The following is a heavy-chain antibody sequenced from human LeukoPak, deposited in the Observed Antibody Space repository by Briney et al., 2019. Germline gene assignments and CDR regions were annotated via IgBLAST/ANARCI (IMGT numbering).Heavy chain of an antibody. CDR3: ARSPVYGGLQD. Sequence: PSETLSLTCAVYGGSFSGYYWSWIRQPPGKGLEWIGEINHSGSTNYNPSLKSRVTISVDTSKNQFSLKLSSVTAADTAVYYCARSPVYGGLQDWGQGTLVTVSS. CDR2: INHSGST. V-gene: IGHV4-34*01. CDR1: GGSFSGYY. D-gene: IGHD5-12*01. J-gene: IGHJ4*02.